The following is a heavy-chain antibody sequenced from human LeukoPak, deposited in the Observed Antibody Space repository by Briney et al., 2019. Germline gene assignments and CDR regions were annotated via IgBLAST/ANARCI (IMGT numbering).Heavy chain of an antibody. J-gene: IGHJ6*02. CDR1: GGTFSSYA. CDR2: FDPEDGET. Sequence: ASVKVSCKASGGTFSSYAISWVRQAPGKGLGWMGGFDPEDGETIYAQKFQGRVTMTEDTSTDTAYMELSSLRSEDTAVYYCAALGMVTYGMDVWGQGTTVTVSS. CDR3: AALGMVTYGMDV. D-gene: IGHD2-21*02. V-gene: IGHV1-24*01.